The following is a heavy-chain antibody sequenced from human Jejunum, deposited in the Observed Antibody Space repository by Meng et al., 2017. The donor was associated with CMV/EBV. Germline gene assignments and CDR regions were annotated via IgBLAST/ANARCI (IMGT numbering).Heavy chain of an antibody. CDR3: ARADQGTWFSYYNGMDV. V-gene: IGHV1-2*02. D-gene: IGHD3-10*01. CDR2: INPNSGGT. CDR1: TFHGYY. J-gene: IGHJ6*02. Sequence: TFHGYYLHWVRPAPGQGLEWMGWINPNSGGTNFAQKFQGRVTMTRDTSISTVYMEMGSLTSDDTAVFYCARADQGTWFSYYNGMDVWGQGTTVTVSS.